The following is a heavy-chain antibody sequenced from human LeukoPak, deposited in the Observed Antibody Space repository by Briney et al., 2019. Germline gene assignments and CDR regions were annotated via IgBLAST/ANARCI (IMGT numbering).Heavy chain of an antibody. CDR3: ASGYCSGGSCLTHFYF. V-gene: IGHV1-69*05. CDR1: GGTFSNSA. D-gene: IGHD2-15*01. Sequence: SVKVSCKASGGTFSNSAISWVRHAPGQGLQWMGRIIPIFGTSNYAQKFQGRVTITTDESTSTAYMELSSLRSEDTAVYYCASGYCSGGSCLTHFYFWGQGTLVTVSS. CDR2: IIPIFGTS. J-gene: IGHJ4*02.